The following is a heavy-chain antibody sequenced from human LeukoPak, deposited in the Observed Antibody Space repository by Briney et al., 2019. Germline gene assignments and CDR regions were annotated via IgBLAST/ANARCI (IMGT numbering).Heavy chain of an antibody. CDR3: AKTDYGHYSGFEV. J-gene: IGHJ3*01. CDR1: TYSISSGYS. D-gene: IGHD4-17*01. Sequence: SETPSLTCVVSTYSISSGYSWGWIRQPPGKSLEWIGSMYLSGTTHYNPSLKSRVTISVDKSENQFSLKVMFVTAADSAIYFCAKTDYGHYSGFEVWGQGIMVTVSS. V-gene: IGHV4-38-2*01. CDR2: MYLSGTT.